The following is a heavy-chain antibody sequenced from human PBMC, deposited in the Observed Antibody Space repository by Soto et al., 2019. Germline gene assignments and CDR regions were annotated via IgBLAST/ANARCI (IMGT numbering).Heavy chain of an antibody. CDR3: AKCCIGGCINYCFDY. Sequence: EVQLLESGGALVQPGGSLRLSCAASEFTFSNYSMSWVRQAPGKGLEWVSSISGNGNYIFYADSVKGRFTISRDNSKNTLYLQMDSLRAEDTGVYYCAKCCIGGCINYCFDYWGQGTLVTVSS. V-gene: IGHV3-23*01. J-gene: IGHJ4*02. CDR2: ISGNGNYI. CDR1: EFTFSNYS. D-gene: IGHD6-19*01.